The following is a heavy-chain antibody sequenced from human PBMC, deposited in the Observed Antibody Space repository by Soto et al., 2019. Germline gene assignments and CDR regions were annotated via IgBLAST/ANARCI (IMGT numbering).Heavy chain of an antibody. CDR2: IYYSGST. CDR1: GGSISSYY. J-gene: IGHJ4*02. Sequence: LSLTCTVSGGSISSYYWSWIRQPPGKGLEWIGYIYYSGSTNYNPSLKSRVTISVDTSKNQFSLKLSSLTAADTAVYYCARSLRFLPDYWGQGTLVTVSS. D-gene: IGHD3-3*01. CDR3: ARSLRFLPDY. V-gene: IGHV4-59*01.